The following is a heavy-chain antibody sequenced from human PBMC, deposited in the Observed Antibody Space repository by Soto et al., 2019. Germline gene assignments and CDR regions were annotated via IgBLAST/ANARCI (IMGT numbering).Heavy chain of an antibody. D-gene: IGHD1-26*01. CDR3: ARISGSYSRDYYYGMDV. CDR2: ISYDGSNK. V-gene: IGHV3-30-3*01. Sequence: GGSLRLSCAASGFTFSSYAMHWVRQAPGKGLEWVAVISYDGSNKYYADSVKGRFTISRDNSKNTLYLQMNSLRAEDTAVYYCARISGSYSRDYYYGMDVWGQGTTVTVSS. CDR1: GFTFSSYA. J-gene: IGHJ6*02.